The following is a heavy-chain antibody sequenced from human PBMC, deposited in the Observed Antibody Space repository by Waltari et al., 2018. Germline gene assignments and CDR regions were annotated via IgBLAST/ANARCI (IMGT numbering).Heavy chain of an antibody. CDR1: GYTFTSYG. D-gene: IGHD2-2*02. CDR2: ISAYNGNT. Sequence: QVQLVQSGAEVKKPGASVKVSCKASGYTFTSYGISWVRPAPGHGLEWMGWISAYNGNTNYAQKPQGRVTMTTDTSTSTAYMELRSLRSDDTAVYYWAREGLNYCSSTSCYRPSYYYGMDVWGQGTTVTVSS. J-gene: IGHJ6*02. CDR3: AREGLNYCSSTSCYRPSYYYGMDV. V-gene: IGHV1-18*04.